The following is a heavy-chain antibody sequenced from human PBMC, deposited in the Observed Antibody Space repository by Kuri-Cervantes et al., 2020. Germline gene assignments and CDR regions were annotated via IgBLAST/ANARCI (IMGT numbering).Heavy chain of an antibody. CDR2: ISGSGGST. CDR3: ARGRDYFDY. V-gene: IGHV3-23*01. CDR1: GFTFSSYA. Sequence: ETLSLTCAASGFTFSSYAMSWVRQAPGKGLEWVSAISGSGGSTYYADSVKGRFTISRDNSKNTLYLQMNSLRAEDTAVYYCARGRDYFDYWGQGTLVTVSS. J-gene: IGHJ4*02. D-gene: IGHD3-10*01.